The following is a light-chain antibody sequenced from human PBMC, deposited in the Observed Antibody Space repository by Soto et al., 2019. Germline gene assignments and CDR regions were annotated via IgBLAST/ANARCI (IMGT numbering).Light chain of an antibody. CDR1: QSVSNN. J-gene: IGKJ1*01. CDR2: GAS. V-gene: IGKV3-15*01. Sequence: EIVMTQSPATLSMSPGARATLSCRASQSVSNNLAWYQQKPGQAPMLLIYGASTRATGIPPTFSGSGSATEFTLTISSLHSEDFAVYYCQQYDDWPKTFGQGTKV. CDR3: QQYDDWPKT.